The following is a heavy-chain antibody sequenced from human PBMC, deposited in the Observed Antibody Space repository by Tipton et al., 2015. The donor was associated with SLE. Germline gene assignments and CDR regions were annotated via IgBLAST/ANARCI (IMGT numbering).Heavy chain of an antibody. V-gene: IGHV4-61*08. D-gene: IGHD2-21*01. J-gene: IGHJ4*02. CDR1: GGSISSGGYY. CDR2: MYYSGRT. Sequence: TLSLTCTVSGGSISSGGYYWNWIRQHPGKGLEWIGYMYYSGRTSYNPSLESRVTISIDSSKNQFSLKLTSLTAADTAVYYCARADASRPVRLFDFWGQGTLLTVSS. CDR3: ARADASRPVRLFDF.